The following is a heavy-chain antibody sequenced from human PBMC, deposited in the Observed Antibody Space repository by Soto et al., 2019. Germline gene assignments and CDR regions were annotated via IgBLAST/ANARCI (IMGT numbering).Heavy chain of an antibody. V-gene: IGHV3-23*01. CDR2: ISGSGGST. CDR1: GFTFSSYA. Sequence: GGSLRLSCAAPGFTFSSYAMSWVRQAPGKGLEWVSAISGSGGSTYYADSVKGRFTISRDNSKNTLYLQMNSLRAEDTAVYYCAKGTDYDILTGDSDYWGQGTLVTVSS. D-gene: IGHD3-9*01. J-gene: IGHJ4*02. CDR3: AKGTDYDILTGDSDY.